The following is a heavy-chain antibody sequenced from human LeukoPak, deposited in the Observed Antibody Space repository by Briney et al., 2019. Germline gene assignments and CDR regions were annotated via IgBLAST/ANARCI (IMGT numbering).Heavy chain of an antibody. J-gene: IGHJ6*03. V-gene: IGHV3-33*06. CDR1: GFTLSSYG. CDR2: IWYDGSNK. Sequence: GGSLRFCCAASGFTLSSYGMHWVRQAPGKGLEWVAVIWYDGSNKYYADSVKGRFTISRDNSKNTLYLQMNSLRAEGTAVYYCAKQTGTTGYYYMDVWGKGTTVTVSS. D-gene: IGHD1-7*01. CDR3: AKQTGTTGYYYMDV.